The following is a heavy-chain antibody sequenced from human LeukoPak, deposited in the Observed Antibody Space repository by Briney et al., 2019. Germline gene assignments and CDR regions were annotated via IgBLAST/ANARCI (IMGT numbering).Heavy chain of an antibody. CDR1: GYTFTGYY. D-gene: IGHD6-19*01. CDR3: ARVSGRYEAWDYFDY. Sequence: ASVKVSCKASGYTFTGYYMHWVRQAPGQGLEWMGWINPNSGGTNYAQKFQGWVTMTRDTSISTAYMELSRLRSDDTAVYYCARVSGRYEAWDYFDYWGQGTLVTVSS. J-gene: IGHJ4*02. CDR2: INPNSGGT. V-gene: IGHV1-2*04.